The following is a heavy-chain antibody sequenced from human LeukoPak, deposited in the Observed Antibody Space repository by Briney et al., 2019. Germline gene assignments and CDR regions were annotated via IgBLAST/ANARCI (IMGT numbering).Heavy chain of an antibody. D-gene: IGHD7-27*01. CDR3: AKSEDWGEWDY. Sequence: GGSLRLSCAASGFTFSSYAMSWVRQAPGKGREWVSAISGSGGSTCYADSVRGRFPISRDSSKNTLYLQMNSRRAEDTAVYYCAKSEDWGEWDYWGQGTLVTVSS. CDR1: GFTFSSYA. CDR2: ISGSGGST. J-gene: IGHJ4*02. V-gene: IGHV3-23*01.